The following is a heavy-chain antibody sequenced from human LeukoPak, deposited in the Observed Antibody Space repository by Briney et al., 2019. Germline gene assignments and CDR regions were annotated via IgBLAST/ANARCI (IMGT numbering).Heavy chain of an antibody. CDR3: AGFWGSGPSYRFHP. Sequence: ASETLSLTCTVSGGSISAYQWSWIRQPPGKGLEWIGQIIYSGDTKYNPSLKSRITMSVDTSKSQFSLKLRSVTAADTAVYYCAGFWGSGPSYRFHPGGRGPLVTVS. D-gene: IGHD3-16*01. J-gene: IGHJ5*02. CDR1: GGSISAYQ. V-gene: IGHV4-59*08. CDR2: IIYSGDT.